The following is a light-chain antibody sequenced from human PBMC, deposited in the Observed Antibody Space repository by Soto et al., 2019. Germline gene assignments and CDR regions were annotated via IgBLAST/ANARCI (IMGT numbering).Light chain of an antibody. J-gene: IGKJ4*01. Sequence: EIVMTQSPDTLSATPGERATLSCIASQSVNTNLAWYQQKPGQAPRLLIYGASTRATGIPARFSGGGSGTEFTLTISSLQSEDFAVYYCQQCFDWPLTFGGGTKV. V-gene: IGKV3-15*01. CDR2: GAS. CDR1: QSVNTN. CDR3: QQCFDWPLT.